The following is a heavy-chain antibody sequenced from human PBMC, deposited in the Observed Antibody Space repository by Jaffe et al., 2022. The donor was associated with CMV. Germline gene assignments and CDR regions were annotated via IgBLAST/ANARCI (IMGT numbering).Heavy chain of an antibody. CDR3: ARTQGGYYDSSGYYVPLSVPDAFDI. CDR1: GGSISSGGYY. CDR2: IYYSGST. V-gene: IGHV4-31*03. J-gene: IGHJ3*02. D-gene: IGHD3-22*01. Sequence: QVQLQESGPGLVKPSQTLSLTCTVSGGSISSGGYYWSWIRQHPGKGLEWIGYIYYSGSTYYNPSLKSRVTISVDTSKNQFSLKLSSVTAADTAVYYCARTQGGYYDSSGYYVPLSVPDAFDIWGQGTMVTVSS.